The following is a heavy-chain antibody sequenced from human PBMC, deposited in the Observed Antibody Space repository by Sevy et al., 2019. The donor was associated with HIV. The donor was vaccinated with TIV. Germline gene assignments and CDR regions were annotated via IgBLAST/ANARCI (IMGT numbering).Heavy chain of an antibody. CDR3: APEDMSRFGGTWRVFDL. D-gene: IGHD3-16*01. J-gene: IGHJ3*01. Sequence: ASVKVSCKTSGFTFTSSAVQWVRQARGQRLEWLGWIVVGSGVTDFAQKFQERVTITRDLSTSTVYMELSSLRFEDTALYFCAPEDMSRFGGTWRVFDLWGQGTMVTVSS. CDR1: GFTFTSSA. CDR2: IVVGSGVT. V-gene: IGHV1-58*01.